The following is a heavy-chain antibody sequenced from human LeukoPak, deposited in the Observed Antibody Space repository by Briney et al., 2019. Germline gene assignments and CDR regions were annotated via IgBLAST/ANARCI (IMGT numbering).Heavy chain of an antibody. Sequence: PGGSLRPSCAASGFTFSGDSMNWVRQAPRKGLEWVSSITISSGYIYYAESVKGRFTISRDNAKNPLYLQMNSLRAEDTAVYYCAREMLAAVAAQSWGQGTLVTVSS. V-gene: IGHV3-21*01. CDR2: ITISSGYI. J-gene: IGHJ5*02. D-gene: IGHD6-19*01. CDR3: AREMLAAVAAQS. CDR1: GFTFSGDS.